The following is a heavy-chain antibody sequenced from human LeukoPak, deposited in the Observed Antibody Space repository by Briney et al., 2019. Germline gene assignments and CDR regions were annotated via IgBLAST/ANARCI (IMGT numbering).Heavy chain of an antibody. CDR2: IYTSGST. V-gene: IGHV4-4*07. D-gene: IGHD4-11*01. Sequence: PSETLSLTCTVSGGSISSYYWSWLRQPAGKGLEWIGRIYTSGSTNYNPSLKSRVTMSVDTSKNQFSLKLTSVTAADTAVYFCARGQSYRKSQNWFGPWGQGTLVTVSS. CDR1: GGSISSYY. CDR3: ARGQSYRKSQNWFGP. J-gene: IGHJ5*02.